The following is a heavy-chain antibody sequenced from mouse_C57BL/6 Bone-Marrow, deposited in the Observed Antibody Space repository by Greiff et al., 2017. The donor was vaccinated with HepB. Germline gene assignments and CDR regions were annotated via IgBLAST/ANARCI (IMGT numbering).Heavy chain of an antibody. CDR3: ARSYYYGSSCAMDY. CDR2: IYPGSGST. V-gene: IGHV1-55*01. J-gene: IGHJ4*01. D-gene: IGHD1-1*01. CDR1: GYTFTSYW. Sequence: VQLQQPGAELVKPGASVKMSCKASGYTFTSYWITWVKQRPGQGLEWIGDIYPGSGSTNYNEKFKSKATLTVDTSSSTAYMQLSSLTSEDSAVYYCARSYYYGSSCAMDYWGQGTLVTVSS.